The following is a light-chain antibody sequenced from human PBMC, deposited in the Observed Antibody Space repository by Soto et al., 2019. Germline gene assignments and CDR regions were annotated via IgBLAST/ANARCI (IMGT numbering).Light chain of an antibody. V-gene: IGKV1-9*01. CDR3: QQFNTYPLT. CDR1: QGINDY. Sequence: DIQLTQSPSFLSASVGDRVTITCRASQGINDYLAWYQQKPGKAPTLLIYAASTLQSEVPSRFSGSASGTEFTLTISSLQPEDFATYYCQQFNTYPLTFGGGTKVEVK. CDR2: AAS. J-gene: IGKJ4*01.